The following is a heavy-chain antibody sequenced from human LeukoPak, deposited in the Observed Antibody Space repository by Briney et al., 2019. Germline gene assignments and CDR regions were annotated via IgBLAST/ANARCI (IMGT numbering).Heavy chain of an antibody. Sequence: PGGSLRLSCAASGFTFSSYTMNWVRQAPGKGLEWVSSISSSSSYIYYADSVKGRFTISRDNAKNSLYLQMNSLRAEDTAVYYCARDTYYDILTGYSTYYFDYWGQGTLVTVSS. CDR3: ARDTYYDILTGYSTYYFDY. V-gene: IGHV3-21*01. CDR2: ISSSSSYI. CDR1: GFTFSSYT. D-gene: IGHD3-9*01. J-gene: IGHJ4*02.